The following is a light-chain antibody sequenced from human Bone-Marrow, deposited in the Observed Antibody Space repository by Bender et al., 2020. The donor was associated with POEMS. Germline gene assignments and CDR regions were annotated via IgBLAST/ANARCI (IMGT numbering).Light chain of an antibody. V-gene: IGLV7-43*01. CDR1: TGAVTSDYY. Sequence: QTVVTQEPSLTVSPGGTVTLTCASSTGAVTSDYYLNWLQQKPGQAPRALIYSVYCKHSWTPDRFSGSLLGGKAALTVLGAQPEDEAQYYCLLFYGGVWVFGGGTKLTVL. CDR2: SVY. CDR3: LLFYGGVWV. J-gene: IGLJ3*02.